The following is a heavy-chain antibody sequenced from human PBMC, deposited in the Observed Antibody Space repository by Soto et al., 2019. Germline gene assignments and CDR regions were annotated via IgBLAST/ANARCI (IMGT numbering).Heavy chain of an antibody. V-gene: IGHV3-7*01. CDR1: GFTFSSYW. Sequence: QPGGSLRLSCAASGFTFSSYWMSWVRQAPGEGLEWVANIKQDGSEKYYVDSVKGRFTISRDNAKNSLYLQMNSLRAEDTAVYYCARDRRIVALYYYYYGMDVWGEGIKVNVSX. CDR2: IKQDGSEK. J-gene: IGHJ6*01. CDR3: ARDRRIVALYYYYYGMDV. D-gene: IGHD3-22*01.